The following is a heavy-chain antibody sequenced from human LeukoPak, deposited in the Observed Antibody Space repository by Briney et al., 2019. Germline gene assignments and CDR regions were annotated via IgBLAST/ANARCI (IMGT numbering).Heavy chain of an antibody. J-gene: IGHJ4*02. CDR3: ASGRTDIVVVPATLRNYFFDY. CDR1: GYTFTGYY. D-gene: IGHD2-2*01. Sequence: SVKVSCKASGYTFTGYYMHWVRQAPGQGLEWMGGIIPMFGTANYAQKFQGRVTISADKSTSTAYMELSSLRSEDTAVYYCASGRTDIVVVPATLRNYFFDYWGQGTLVTVSS. CDR2: IIPMFGTA. V-gene: IGHV1-69*06.